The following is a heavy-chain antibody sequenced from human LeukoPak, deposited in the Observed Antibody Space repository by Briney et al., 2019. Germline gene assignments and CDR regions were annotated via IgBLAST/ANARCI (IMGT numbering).Heavy chain of an antibody. J-gene: IGHJ3*02. CDR2: IVVGSGNT. V-gene: IGHV1-58*01. D-gene: IGHD2-8*02. CDR3: AAVPNANAWYWDDAFDI. Sequence: GTSVEVSCKASGFTFTTSAVQWVGQARGQRLEWIGRIVVGSGNTDHAQKFQGRLTITRDISTSTAYMELSSLTSDDTAVYYCAAVPNANAWYWDDAFDIWGQGTMVTVSS. CDR1: GFTFTTSA.